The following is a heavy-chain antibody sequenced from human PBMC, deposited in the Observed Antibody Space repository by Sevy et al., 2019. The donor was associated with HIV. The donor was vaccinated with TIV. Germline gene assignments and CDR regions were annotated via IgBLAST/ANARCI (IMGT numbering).Heavy chain of an antibody. CDR2: IYSDGRT. D-gene: IGHD3-22*01. Sequence: GGSLRLSCAASGLSVSDNYMNWVRQAPGKGLELVSVIYSDGRTYYADSVKGRFTISRDNSKNTLYLHMNNLRPEDTAVYYCARVPYYYDSSGYYGSYYYGMDVWGQGTTVTVSS. CDR1: GLSVSDNY. V-gene: IGHV3-66*01. CDR3: ARVPYYYDSSGYYGSYYYGMDV. J-gene: IGHJ6*02.